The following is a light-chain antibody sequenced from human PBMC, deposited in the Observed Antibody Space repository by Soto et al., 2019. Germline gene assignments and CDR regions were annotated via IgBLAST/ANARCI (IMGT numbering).Light chain of an antibody. J-gene: IGLJ1*01. V-gene: IGLV2-14*01. CDR1: SSDISIYNY. CDR3: CSYTSSTNYV. CDR2: EVS. Sequence: PASVSGSPGQSITISCTGTSSDISIYNYVSWYQQHPGKAPKLIIYEVSNRPSGISNRFSGAKSGNTASLTISGLQVEDEADYYCCSYTSSTNYVFGAGTRSPS.